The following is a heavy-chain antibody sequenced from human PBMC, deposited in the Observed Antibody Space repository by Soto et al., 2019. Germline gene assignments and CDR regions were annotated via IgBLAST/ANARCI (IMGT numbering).Heavy chain of an antibody. CDR2: IYSSGSA. V-gene: IGHV4-4*07. D-gene: IGHD1-26*01. CDR1: GGSIYTYS. Sequence: PSETLSLTCTVSGGSIYTYSWTWLRQPAGKGLEWIGHIYSSGSANYNPSLKSRVSMSVDTSKNQFSLKLNSVTAADTAVYYCATLVGANGYWGQGALVTVSS. J-gene: IGHJ4*02. CDR3: ATLVGANGY.